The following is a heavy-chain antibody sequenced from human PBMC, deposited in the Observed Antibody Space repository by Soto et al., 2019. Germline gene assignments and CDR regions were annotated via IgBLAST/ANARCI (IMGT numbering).Heavy chain of an antibody. V-gene: IGHV4-31*03. CDR2: IYYSGST. CDR3: AREWAAAGTSLDY. Sequence: QVQLQESGPGLVKPSQTLSLTCTVSGGSISSGGYYWSWIRQHPGKGLEWIGYIYYSGSTYYNPSLKSRVTISVDTSKNQFSLKLSAVTAADTAVDYCAREWAAAGTSLDYWGQGTLVTVSS. J-gene: IGHJ4*02. D-gene: IGHD6-13*01. CDR1: GGSISSGGYY.